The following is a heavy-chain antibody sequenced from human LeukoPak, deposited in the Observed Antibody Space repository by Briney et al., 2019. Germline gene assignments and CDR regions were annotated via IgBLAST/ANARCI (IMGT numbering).Heavy chain of an antibody. V-gene: IGHV1-46*01. CDR1: GYTFTSYY. J-gene: IGHJ4*02. CDR3: ARTNYYDSSLYYFDY. D-gene: IGHD3-22*01. Sequence: GASVKVSCKASGYTFTSYYMHWVRQAPGQGLEWMGIINPSGGSTSYAQKFQGRVTMTRDTSTSTVYMELSSLRSEDTAVYYCARTNYYDSSLYYFDYWGRGPLVTVPS. CDR2: INPSGGST.